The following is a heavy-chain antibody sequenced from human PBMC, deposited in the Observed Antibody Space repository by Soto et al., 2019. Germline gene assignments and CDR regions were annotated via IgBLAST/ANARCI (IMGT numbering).Heavy chain of an antibody. V-gene: IGHV4-30-4*01. J-gene: IGHJ4*02. CDR2: IYYSGST. CDR1: GGSISSGDYY. CDR3: ARGLITGGHYSGGWYYFDA. D-gene: IGHD6-19*01. Sequence: PSETLSLTCTVSGGSISSGDYYWSWIRQPPGRGLEWIGYIYYSGSTYYNPSLKSRVTISVHTSKSQFSLKLSSVTAADTAVYYCARGLITGGHYSGGWYYFDAWGQGTQVTVSS.